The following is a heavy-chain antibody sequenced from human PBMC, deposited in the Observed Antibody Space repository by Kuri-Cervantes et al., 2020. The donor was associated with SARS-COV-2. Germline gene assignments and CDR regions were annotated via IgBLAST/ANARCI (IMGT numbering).Heavy chain of an antibody. Sequence: ASVKVSCKASGYTFTGYYMHWVRQAPGQGLEWMGWINPNSGGTNYAQKFQGRVTMTRDTSISTAYMELSRLRSDDTAVYYCARAPHRYCSSTSCELGYYFDYWGQGTLVTVSS. V-gene: IGHV1-2*02. CDR1: GYTFTGYY. CDR2: INPNSGGT. J-gene: IGHJ4*02. D-gene: IGHD2-2*01. CDR3: ARAPHRYCSSTSCELGYYFDY.